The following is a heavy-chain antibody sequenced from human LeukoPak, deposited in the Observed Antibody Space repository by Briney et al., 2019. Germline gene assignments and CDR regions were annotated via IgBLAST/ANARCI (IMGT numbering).Heavy chain of an antibody. CDR1: GGSIDNNSYY. J-gene: IGHJ4*02. CDR3: AESEWDPLLGY. V-gene: IGHV4-39*01. Sequence: PSETLSLTCTVSGGSIDNNSYYWGWIRQPPGKGLEWIGNIYYSGITYYNPSLKSRVTISVDTSKNQFSLKLSSVTAADTAVYYCAESEWDPLLGYWGQGTLVTVSS. CDR2: IYYSGIT. D-gene: IGHD1-26*01.